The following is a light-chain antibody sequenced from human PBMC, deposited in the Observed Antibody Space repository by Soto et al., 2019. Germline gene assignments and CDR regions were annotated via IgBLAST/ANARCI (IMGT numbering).Light chain of an antibody. CDR3: AAWDDSLNGVV. J-gene: IGLJ2*01. Sequence: QSVLTQPPSASGTPGQRVTISCSGSSSNIGSNTVNWYQQLPGTAPKLLIYSNNQRPSGVPDRSSGSKSGTAASLAIGGLQSEDEADYYCAAWDDSLNGVVFGGGTKLTV. CDR2: SNN. CDR1: SSNIGSNT. V-gene: IGLV1-44*01.